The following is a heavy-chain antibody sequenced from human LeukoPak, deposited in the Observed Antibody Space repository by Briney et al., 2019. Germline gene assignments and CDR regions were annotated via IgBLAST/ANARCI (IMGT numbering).Heavy chain of an antibody. CDR2: ISSSSSYI. CDR3: ARDRGIAVAGYFDY. D-gene: IGHD6-19*01. V-gene: IGHV3-21*01. CDR1: GFTFSSYS. J-gene: IGHJ4*02. Sequence: GGSLRLSCAASGFTFSSYSMNWVRQAPGKGLEGVSSISSSSSYIYYADSVKGRFTISRDNAKNSLYLQMNSLRAEDTAVYYCARDRGIAVAGYFDYWGQGTLVTVSS.